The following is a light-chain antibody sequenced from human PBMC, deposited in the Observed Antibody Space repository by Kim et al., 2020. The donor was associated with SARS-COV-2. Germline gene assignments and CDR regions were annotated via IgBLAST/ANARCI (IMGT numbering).Light chain of an antibody. CDR1: QSISSW. J-gene: IGKJ2*01. CDR3: QQYNTFPYT. Sequence: SASVGDRVTITCRASQSISSWLAWYQQKPGTAPKVLIYKASSLESGVPSRFSGSGSGTEFTLTISSLQPDDLATYYCQQYNTFPYTFGQGTRLEIK. CDR2: KAS. V-gene: IGKV1-5*03.